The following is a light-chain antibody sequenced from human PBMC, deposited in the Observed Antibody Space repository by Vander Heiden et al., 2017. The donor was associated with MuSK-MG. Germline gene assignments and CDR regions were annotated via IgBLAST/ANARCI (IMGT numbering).Light chain of an antibody. J-gene: IGKJ5*01. Sequence: EIVLTQSPGTLSLSPGDRATLSCRASQSVNTFLDWYQQRPGQAPRLLIYEASKRATGIPARFSGSGSGTDFTLTISSLEPEDFAVYFCQQRSNWPPFTFGQGTRLETK. CDR3: QQRSNWPPFT. CDR1: QSVNTF. CDR2: EAS. V-gene: IGKV3-11*01.